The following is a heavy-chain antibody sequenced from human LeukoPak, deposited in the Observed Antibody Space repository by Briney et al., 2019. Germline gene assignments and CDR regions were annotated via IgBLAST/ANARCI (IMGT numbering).Heavy chain of an antibody. V-gene: IGHV3-74*01. CDR3: AKEKYSSGWWYDY. CDR1: GFTFSSYW. CDR2: INSDGSTT. J-gene: IGHJ4*02. Sequence: PGGSLRLSCGASGFTFSSYWMHWVRQAPGKGLVWISRINSDGSTTSYADSVKGRFTISRDNAKNTLYLQMNSLRAEDTAVYYCAKEKYSSGWWYDYWGQGTLVTVSS. D-gene: IGHD6-19*01.